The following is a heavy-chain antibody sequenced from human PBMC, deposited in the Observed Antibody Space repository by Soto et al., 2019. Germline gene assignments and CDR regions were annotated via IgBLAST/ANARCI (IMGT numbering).Heavy chain of an antibody. CDR2: MNPNSGNT. Sequence: QVQLVQSGAEVKKPGASVKVSCKASGYTFTSYDINWVRQATGQGLEWMGWMNPNSGNTGYAQKFQGRVTMTRNTSISTAYMGLSSLRSEDTAVYYCARGRVTPPGGYYGMDVWGQGTTVTVSS. V-gene: IGHV1-8*01. D-gene: IGHD4-4*01. CDR1: GYTFTSYD. CDR3: ARGRVTPPGGYYGMDV. J-gene: IGHJ6*02.